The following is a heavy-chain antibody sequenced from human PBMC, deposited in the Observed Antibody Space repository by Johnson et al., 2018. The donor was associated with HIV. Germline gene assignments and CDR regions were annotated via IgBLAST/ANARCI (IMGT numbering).Heavy chain of an antibody. CDR3: ARESTATRGDAFDI. Sequence: AQLVESGGGLVQPGGSLRLSCAASGFTFSSYAMHWVRQAPGKGLESVSAISSNGGSTYYANSVKGRFTIARDNSKNTLYLQMGSLRAEDMAVYYCARESTATRGDAFDIWGQGTMVTVSS. J-gene: IGHJ3*02. D-gene: IGHD4-17*01. CDR2: ISSNGGST. CDR1: GFTFSSYA. V-gene: IGHV3-64*01.